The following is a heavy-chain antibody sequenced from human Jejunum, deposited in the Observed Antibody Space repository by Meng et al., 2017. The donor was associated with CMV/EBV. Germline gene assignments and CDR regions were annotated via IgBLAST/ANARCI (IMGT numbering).Heavy chain of an antibody. V-gene: IGHV4-4*02. J-gene: IGHJ4*02. CDR3: GRDQGRELINH. D-gene: IGHD1-7*01. CDR2: VYHRGDT. CDR1: GDSISSDIW. Sequence: LREAGQGLVKPSGTASLTGTVSGDSISSDIWWSWVRQPPGKGLEWIGEVYHRGDTNYNPSLKSRVDISVDKSKNQFYLSLFSVTAADTAVYYCGRDQGRELINHWGQGTLVTVSS.